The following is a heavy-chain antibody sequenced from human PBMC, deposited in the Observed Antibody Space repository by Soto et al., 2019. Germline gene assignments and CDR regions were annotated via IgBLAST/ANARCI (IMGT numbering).Heavy chain of an antibody. D-gene: IGHD3-10*01. J-gene: IGHJ4*02. CDR2: IYYSGST. V-gene: IGHV4-30-4*01. CDR1: GGSISSGDYY. CDR3: ASSSNIYGSGSYYPYYFDY. Sequence: SETLSLTCTVSGGSISSGDYYWSWIRQPPGKGLEWIAYIYYSGSTYYNPSLKSRVTISVDTSKNQFSLKLSSVTAADTAVYYCASSSNIYGSGSYYPYYFDYWGQGTLVTVSS.